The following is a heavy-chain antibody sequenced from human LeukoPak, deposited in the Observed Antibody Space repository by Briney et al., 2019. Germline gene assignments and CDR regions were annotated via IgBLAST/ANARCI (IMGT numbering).Heavy chain of an antibody. Sequence: SETLSLTCTVSGASISNYYWSWIRQPAGKGLEWIGRIYTSGSTNYNPSLKSRVTISVDTSKNQFSLKLSSVTAADTAVYYCARRSRRRAFDIWGQGTMVTVSS. CDR3: ARRSRRRAFDI. J-gene: IGHJ3*02. CDR2: IYTSGST. V-gene: IGHV4-4*07. CDR1: GASISNYY.